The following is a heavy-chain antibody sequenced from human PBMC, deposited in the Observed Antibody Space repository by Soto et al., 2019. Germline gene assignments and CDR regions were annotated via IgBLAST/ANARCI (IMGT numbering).Heavy chain of an antibody. V-gene: IGHV3-23*01. CDR2: ISGSGGST. CDR1: GFTFSSYA. D-gene: IGHD2-15*01. J-gene: IGHJ3*01. Sequence: EVQLLESGGGLVQPGGSLRLSCAASGFTFSSYAMSWVRQAPGKGLEWVSAISGSGGSTYYADSVKGRFTISRDNSKNTLYLQMNSLRAEDTAVYYCAKVGCSGGSCYANDAFDLWGQGTMVTVSS. CDR3: AKVGCSGGSCYANDAFDL.